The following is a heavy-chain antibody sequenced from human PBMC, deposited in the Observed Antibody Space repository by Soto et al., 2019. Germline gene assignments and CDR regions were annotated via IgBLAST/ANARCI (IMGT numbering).Heavy chain of an antibody. D-gene: IGHD3-10*01. CDR1: GFTFSSYA. J-gene: IGHJ3*02. V-gene: IGHV3-23*01. Sequence: EVQLLESGGGLVQPGGSLRLSCAASGFTFSSYAMSWVRQAPGKGLEWVSAISGSGGSTYYADSVKGRFTISRDNSKNTLYLHMNSLRAEDTAVYYCAKDYPNYYGSGSDFVPWAFDIWCQGTMVTVSS. CDR3: AKDYPNYYGSGSDFVPWAFDI. CDR2: ISGSGGST.